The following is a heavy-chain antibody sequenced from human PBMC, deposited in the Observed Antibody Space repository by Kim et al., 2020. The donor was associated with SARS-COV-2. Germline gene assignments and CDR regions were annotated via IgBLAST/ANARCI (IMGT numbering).Heavy chain of an antibody. D-gene: IGHD3-10*01. V-gene: IGHV3-30*02. J-gene: IGHJ4*02. CDR2: SNK. Sequence: SNKYYADSVKGRFTISRDNSKNTLYLQMNSLRAEDTAVYYCAKDLDGSGVWGQGTLVTVSS. CDR3: AKDLDGSGV.